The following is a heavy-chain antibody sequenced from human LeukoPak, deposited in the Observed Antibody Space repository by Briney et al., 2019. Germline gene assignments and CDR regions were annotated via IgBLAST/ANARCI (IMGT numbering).Heavy chain of an antibody. Sequence: ASVKVSCKASGFTFTSFGISWVRQAPGQGLEWMGWISAYNGDKNSAQKFQGRVTMTTDTSTSTAYMELRSLRSDDTAVYHCARSIVVLAATPGAFDIWGQETMVTVAS. CDR3: ARSIVVLAATPGAFDI. CDR2: ISAYNGDK. D-gene: IGHD2-15*01. V-gene: IGHV1-18*01. J-gene: IGHJ3*02. CDR1: GFTFTSFG.